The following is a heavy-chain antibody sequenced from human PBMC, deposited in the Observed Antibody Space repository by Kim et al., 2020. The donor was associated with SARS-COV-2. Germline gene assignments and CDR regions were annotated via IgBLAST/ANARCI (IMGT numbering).Heavy chain of an antibody. CDR3: ERDRGDPAWVGGMDV. J-gene: IGHJ6*02. CDR1: GFTVSGSY. V-gene: IGHV3-53*01. CDR2: IYSDSST. D-gene: IGHD2-21*01. Sequence: GGSLRLSCAASGFTVSGSYMSWVRQAPGKGLEWVSVIYSDSSTYYADSVKGRFTISSDNSKNTLYLQMNSLRAEDTAVYYCERDRGDPAWVGGMDVWGQGTTVTVSS.